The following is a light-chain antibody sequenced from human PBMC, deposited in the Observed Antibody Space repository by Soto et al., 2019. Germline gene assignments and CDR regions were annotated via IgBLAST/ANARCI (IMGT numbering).Light chain of an antibody. CDR1: SSDIGSYKY. CDR3: SSYSSGSNLGV. Sequence: QSVLTQPASVSGSPGQSITIACTGTSSDIGSYKYVSWYQHHPGKVPQLLIYEVSNRHSGVSSRFSASKSGNTASLTMSGRQAEDDADYYCSSYSSGSNLGVFGGGTKVTVL. V-gene: IGLV2-14*01. CDR2: EVS. J-gene: IGLJ3*02.